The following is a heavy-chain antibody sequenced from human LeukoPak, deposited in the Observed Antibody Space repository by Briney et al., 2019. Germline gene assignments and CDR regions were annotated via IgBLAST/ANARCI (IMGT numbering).Heavy chain of an antibody. Sequence: GGSLRLSCAASGFTFSSYSMNWVRQAPGKGLEWLSYISRSSETILYANSVQGRVTISRDNAKNSLYLQMNSLRAEDTAVYYCARANNSSWHNWGQGTLVTVSA. D-gene: IGHD6-13*01. V-gene: IGHV3-48*01. CDR3: ARANNSSWHN. CDR1: GFTFSSYS. CDR2: ISRSSETI. J-gene: IGHJ4*02.